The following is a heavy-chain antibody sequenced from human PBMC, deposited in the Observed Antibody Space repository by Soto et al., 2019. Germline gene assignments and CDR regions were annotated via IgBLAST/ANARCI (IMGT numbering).Heavy chain of an antibody. CDR3: ARGITGTTKNYYYYYMDV. J-gene: IGHJ6*03. V-gene: IGHV4-34*01. CDR2: INHSGST. D-gene: IGHD1-7*01. CDR1: CGSFSGYY. Sequence: SETLYLTCAVYCGSFSGYYWSWIRQPPGKGLEWIGEINHSGSTNYNPSLKSRVTISVDTSKNQFSLKLSSVTAADTAVYYCARGITGTTKNYYYYYMDVWGKGTTVTVSS.